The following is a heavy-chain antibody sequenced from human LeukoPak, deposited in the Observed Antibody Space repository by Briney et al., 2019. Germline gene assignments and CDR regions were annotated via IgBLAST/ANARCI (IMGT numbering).Heavy chain of an antibody. CDR3: ARAGSHWHYVY. Sequence: RAGGSLRLSCAASGFTFSGLSMSWVRQSPTKGLEWVANIKKDGSERYYVDSVKGRFTISRDNAKNSLSLQMNNLRVEDTAVYYCARAGSHWHYVYWGQGTVVTVSS. CDR1: GFTFSGLS. CDR2: IKKDGSER. D-gene: IGHD3-10*01. V-gene: IGHV3-7*04. J-gene: IGHJ4*02.